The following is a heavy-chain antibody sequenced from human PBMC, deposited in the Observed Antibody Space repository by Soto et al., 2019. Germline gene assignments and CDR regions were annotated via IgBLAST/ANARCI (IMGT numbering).Heavy chain of an antibody. CDR1: GFTFSTYA. CDR3: ARFVGYGGDDYYFDY. Sequence: VQLVESGGGVVQPGRSLRLSCAASGFTFSTYAMHWVRQAPGKGLEWVAVISRDGTNKYHADSVKGRFTISRDNSKNTMYLQMNSLRAEDTAMYYRARFVGYGGDDYYFDYWGQGTLVTVSS. D-gene: IGHD5-12*01. CDR2: ISRDGTNK. J-gene: IGHJ4*02. V-gene: IGHV3-30-3*01.